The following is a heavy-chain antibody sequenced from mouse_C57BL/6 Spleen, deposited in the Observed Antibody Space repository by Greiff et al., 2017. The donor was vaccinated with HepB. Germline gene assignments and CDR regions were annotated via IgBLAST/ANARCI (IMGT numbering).Heavy chain of an antibody. D-gene: IGHD2-3*01. CDR2: IRSKSNNYAT. CDR1: GFSFNTYA. V-gene: IGHV10-1*01. J-gene: IGHJ2*01. Sequence: DVKLVESGGGLVQPKGSLKLSCAASGFSFNTYAMNWVRQAPGKGLEWVARIRSKSNNYATYYADSVKDRFTISRDDSESMLYLQMNNLKTEDTAIYYCVRQWLLGYFDYWGQGTTLTVSS. CDR3: VRQWLLGYFDY.